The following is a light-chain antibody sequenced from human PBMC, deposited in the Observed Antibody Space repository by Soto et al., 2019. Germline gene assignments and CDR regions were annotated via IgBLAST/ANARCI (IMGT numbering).Light chain of an antibody. J-gene: IGLJ2*01. CDR2: DVN. CDR3: SSYTSSVTLV. Sequence: QPVLTQPASVSGSPGQSITISCTGSSSDVGGYNYVSWYQQHPGKAPKLMIYDVNNRPSGLSNRFSGSKSDNTASLTISGLQAEDGADYYCSSYTSSVTLVFGGGTKLTVL. V-gene: IGLV2-14*03. CDR1: SSDVGGYNY.